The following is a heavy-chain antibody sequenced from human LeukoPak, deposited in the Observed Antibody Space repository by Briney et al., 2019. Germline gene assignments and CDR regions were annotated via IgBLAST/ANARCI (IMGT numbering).Heavy chain of an antibody. V-gene: IGHV4-34*01. Sequence: SETLSLTCAVYGGSFSGYYWSWIRQPPGKGLEWIGEINHSGSTNYNPSLKSRVTISVDTSKNQFSLKLSSVTAADTAVYYCARFTSLYDAFDIWGQGTMVTVSS. CDR1: GGSFSGYY. CDR3: ARFTSLYDAFDI. J-gene: IGHJ3*02. CDR2: INHSGST. D-gene: IGHD2-2*01.